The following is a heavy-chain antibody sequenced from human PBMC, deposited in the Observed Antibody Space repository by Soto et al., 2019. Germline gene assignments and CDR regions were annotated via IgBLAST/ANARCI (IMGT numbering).Heavy chain of an antibody. CDR2: IWSDGNNR. D-gene: IGHD1-1*01. J-gene: IGHJ4*02. CDR3: VRGDNWNDEASDY. CDR1: GVMFSNHG. Sequence: GGSLRLSCAASGVMFSNHGMHWVRQAPGKGLEWVAVIWSDGNNRYYADSVKGRFTISRDNSKNTVYLQMNSLRAEDTAVYYCVRGDNWNDEASDYWGQGTLVTV. V-gene: IGHV3-33*01.